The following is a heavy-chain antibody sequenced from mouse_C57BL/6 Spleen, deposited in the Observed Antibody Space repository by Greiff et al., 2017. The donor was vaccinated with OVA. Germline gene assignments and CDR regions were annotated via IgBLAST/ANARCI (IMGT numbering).Heavy chain of an antibody. J-gene: IGHJ2*01. Sequence: QVQLQQPGAELVKPGASVKLSCKASGYTFTSYWMHWVKQRPGQGLEWIGLIHPNSGRTNYNEKFKSKATLTVDKSSSTAYMQLSSLTSEDSAVYYCARATTVVATDYWGQGTTLTVSS. CDR1: GYTFTSYW. CDR3: ARATTVVATDY. V-gene: IGHV1-64*01. D-gene: IGHD1-1*01. CDR2: IHPNSGRT.